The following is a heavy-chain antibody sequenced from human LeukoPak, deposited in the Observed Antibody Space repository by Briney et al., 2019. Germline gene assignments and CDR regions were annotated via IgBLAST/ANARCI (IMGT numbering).Heavy chain of an antibody. J-gene: IGHJ4*02. CDR2: ISSTSSTL. V-gene: IGHV3-48*01. CDR1: GFTFSGYS. Sequence: GGSLRLSCAASGFTFSGYSMNCVRQAPGKGLEWVSYISSTSSTLLYTDSVKGRFIISRDNAKNSLYLQMNSLRAEDTAVYYCARETAYAFDYWGQGILVTVSS. CDR3: ARETAYAFDY. D-gene: IGHD2-21*02.